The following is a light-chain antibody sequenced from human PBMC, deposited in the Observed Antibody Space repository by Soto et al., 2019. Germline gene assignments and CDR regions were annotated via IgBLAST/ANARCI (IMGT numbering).Light chain of an antibody. Sequence: EIVMTQSPGTLSLSPGETATLSCRASQSVSSNYVAWFHQKPGQAPRLLIYGASSRATGVPDRFSASGSGTDFTLSISRLEPEDFAVYYCQQYGGSTRTFGQGTKVDIK. J-gene: IGKJ1*01. V-gene: IGKV3-20*01. CDR1: QSVSSNY. CDR3: QQYGGSTRT. CDR2: GAS.